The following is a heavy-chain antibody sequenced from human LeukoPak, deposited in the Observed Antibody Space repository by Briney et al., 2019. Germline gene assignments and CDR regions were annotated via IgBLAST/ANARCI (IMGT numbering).Heavy chain of an antibody. CDR3: ARMGTVAGMVVF. D-gene: IGHD6-19*01. Sequence: PGGSLRLSCAASGFTFSSYAMSWVRQAPGKGLEWVSSISSSSSYIYYADSVKGRFTISRDNAKNSLYLQMNSLRAEDTAVYYCARMGTVAGMVVFWGQGTLVTVSS. CDR2: ISSSSSYI. J-gene: IGHJ4*02. V-gene: IGHV3-21*01. CDR1: GFTFSSYA.